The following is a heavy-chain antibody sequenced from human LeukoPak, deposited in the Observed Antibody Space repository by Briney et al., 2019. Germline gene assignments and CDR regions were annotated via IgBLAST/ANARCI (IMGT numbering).Heavy chain of an antibody. CDR3: ARGQLGPTSAPFDS. V-gene: IGHV1-46*01. CDR2: VNPAGGST. D-gene: IGHD6-13*01. J-gene: IGHJ4*02. Sequence: ASVKVSCKTSGYTFIEYYLHWVRQTPGQAFEYMGIVNPAGGSTSYHHNFQGRVTMTREAPTTTIYMELRNLTSDDTAVYYCARGQLGPTSAPFDSWGQGTLVTVSS. CDR1: GYTFIEYY.